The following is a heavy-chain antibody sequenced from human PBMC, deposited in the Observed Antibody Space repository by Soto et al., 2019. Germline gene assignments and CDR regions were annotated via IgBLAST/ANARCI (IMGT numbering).Heavy chain of an antibody. CDR1: GFTFSSYG. Sequence: GGSLRLSCAASGFTFSSYGMHWVRQAPGKGLEWVAVIWYDGSNKYYADSVKGRFTISRDNSKNTLYLQMNSLRAEDTAVYYCARPLSVLGATGVAFDIWGQGTMVTVSS. J-gene: IGHJ3*02. CDR2: IWYDGSNK. D-gene: IGHD1-26*01. V-gene: IGHV3-33*01. CDR3: ARPLSVLGATGVAFDI.